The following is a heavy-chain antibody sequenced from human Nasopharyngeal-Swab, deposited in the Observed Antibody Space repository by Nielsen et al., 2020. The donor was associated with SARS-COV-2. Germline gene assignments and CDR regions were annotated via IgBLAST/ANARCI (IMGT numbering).Heavy chain of an antibody. V-gene: IGHV3-23*01. CDR3: AKDRDSSEDY. J-gene: IGHJ4*02. CDR1: GFTFSSYA. Sequence: GESLKISCAASGFTFSSYAMSWARQAPGKGLEWVSAISGSGGSTYYADSVKGRFTISRDNSKNTLYLQMNSLRAEDTAVYYCAKDRDSSEDYWGQGTLVTVSS. D-gene: IGHD3-10*01. CDR2: ISGSGGST.